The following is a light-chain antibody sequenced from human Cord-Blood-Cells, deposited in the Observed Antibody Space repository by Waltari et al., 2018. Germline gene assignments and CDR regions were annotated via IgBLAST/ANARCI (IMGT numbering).Light chain of an antibody. CDR1: STDVGGYND. CDR3: SSYTSRSTVV. CDR2: DVS. J-gene: IGLJ2*01. V-gene: IGLV2-14*01. Sequence: QSALTQPASVSGSPGPSTTISCTGTSTDVGGYNDVSWYQQHPGKAPNLMIYDVSKRTAGFPNIFAGSKSGNTAPLTISGLQSENEAAYSCSSYTSRSTVVFGGGTKLTVL.